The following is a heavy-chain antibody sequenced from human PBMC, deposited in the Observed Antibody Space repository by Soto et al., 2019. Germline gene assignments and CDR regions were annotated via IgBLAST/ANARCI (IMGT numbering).Heavy chain of an antibody. V-gene: IGHV1-2*02. CDR3: ARVKVGSSSSGFDY. CDR2: INPNSGGT. D-gene: IGHD6-6*01. J-gene: IGHJ4*02. CDR1: GYTFTGYY. Sequence: EASVKVSCKASGYTFTGYYMHWVRQAPGQGPEWMGWINPNSGGTNYAQKFQGRVTMTRDTSISTAYMELSRLRSDDTAVYYCARVKVGSSSSGFDYWGQGTLVTVSS.